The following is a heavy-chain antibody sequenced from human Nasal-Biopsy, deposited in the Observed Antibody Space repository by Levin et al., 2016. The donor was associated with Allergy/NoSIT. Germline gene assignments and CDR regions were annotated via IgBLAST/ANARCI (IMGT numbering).Heavy chain of an antibody. D-gene: IGHD1-7*01. Sequence: GSLRLSCAVSGYSISNGYYWGWIRQPLDKGLEWIGNIYPTGRTYYNPSLKSRVTMSVDTSKNQISLRLNSVTAADTAMYYCARVESQLELVNNWFDTWGRGTQVTVSS. J-gene: IGHJ5*02. CDR1: GYSISNGYY. CDR2: IYPTGRT. CDR3: ARVESQLELVNNWFDT. V-gene: IGHV4-38-2*01.